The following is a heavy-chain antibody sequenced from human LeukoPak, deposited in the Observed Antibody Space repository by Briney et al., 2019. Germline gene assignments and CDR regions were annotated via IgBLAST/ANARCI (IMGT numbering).Heavy chain of an antibody. Sequence: ASVKVSCKASGYSFTTYGMNWVPQAPGQGLEWMGWFNTYTGNPTYAQGFTGRFVFSMDTSASTVYLQISSLTAEDMAMYFCARSWEGDIVVVPAAPRFDYWGQGTLVTVSS. J-gene: IGHJ4*02. V-gene: IGHV7-81*01. CDR1: GYSFTTYG. CDR3: ARSWEGDIVVVPAAPRFDY. CDR2: FNTYTGNP. D-gene: IGHD2-2*01.